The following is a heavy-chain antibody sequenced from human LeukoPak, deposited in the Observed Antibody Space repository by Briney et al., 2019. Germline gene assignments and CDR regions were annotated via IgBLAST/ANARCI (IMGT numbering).Heavy chain of an antibody. J-gene: IGHJ4*02. CDR2: INPNSGGT. CDR1: GYTFTGYY. V-gene: IGHV1-2*04. Sequence: ASVKVSCKASGYTFTGYYMHWVRQAPGQGLEWMGWINPNSGGTNYAQKFQGWVTMTRDTSISTAYMELSRLRSDDTAVYYCARSPKTGTTLDYWGQGTLVTVSS. D-gene: IGHD1-1*01. CDR3: ARSPKTGTTLDY.